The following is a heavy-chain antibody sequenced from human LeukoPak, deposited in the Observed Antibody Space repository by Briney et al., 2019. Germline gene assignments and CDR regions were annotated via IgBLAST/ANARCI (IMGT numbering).Heavy chain of an antibody. D-gene: IGHD2-15*01. CDR3: ASRGVVVAATSLQDSGPYVQRHYYYYGMDV. J-gene: IGHJ6*02. CDR1: GFTFSSYS. Sequence: GGSLRLSCAASGFTFSSYSMNWVRQAPGKGLEWVSSISSSSSYIYYADSVKGRFTISRDNAKNSLYLQMNSLRAEDTAVYYCASRGVVVAATSLQDSGPYVQRHYYYYGMDVWGQGTTVTVSS. V-gene: IGHV3-21*01. CDR2: ISSSSSYI.